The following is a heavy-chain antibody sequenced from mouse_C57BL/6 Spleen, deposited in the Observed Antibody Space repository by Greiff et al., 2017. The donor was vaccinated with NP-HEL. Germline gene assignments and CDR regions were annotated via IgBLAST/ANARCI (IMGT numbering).Heavy chain of an antibody. CDR3: ARGFTTVVATGDY. CDR1: GYTFTDYY. V-gene: IGHV1-26*01. J-gene: IGHJ2*01. Sequence: EVQLQQSGPELVKPGASVKISCKASGYTFTDYYMNWVKQSHGKSLEWIGDINPNNGGTSYNQKFKGKATLTVDKSSSTAYLELRSLTSEDAAVYYCARGFTTVVATGDYWGQGTTLTVSS. D-gene: IGHD1-1*01. CDR2: INPNNGGT.